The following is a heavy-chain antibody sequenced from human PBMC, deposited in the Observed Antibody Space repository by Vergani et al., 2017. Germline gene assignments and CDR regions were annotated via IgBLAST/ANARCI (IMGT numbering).Heavy chain of an antibody. Sequence: EVQLVESGGGLVKPGGSLRLSCAASGFTFSSYSMNWVRQAPGKGLEWVSSISSSSSYIYYADSVKGRFTISRDNAKNTLYLQMNSLRAEDTAVYYCAKDRTRGVVVPGDYWGQGTLVTVSS. V-gene: IGHV3-21*04. J-gene: IGHJ4*02. CDR2: ISSSSSYI. CDR1: GFTFSSYS. CDR3: AKDRTRGVVVPGDY. D-gene: IGHD2-2*01.